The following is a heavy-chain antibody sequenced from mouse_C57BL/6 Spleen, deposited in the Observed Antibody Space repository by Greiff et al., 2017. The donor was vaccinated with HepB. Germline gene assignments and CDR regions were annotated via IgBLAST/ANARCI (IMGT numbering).Heavy chain of an antibody. CDR2: INSNNGGT. J-gene: IGHJ4*01. Sequence: EVQLQQSGPELVKPGASVKISCKASGYTFTDYYMNWVKQSHGKSLEWIGDINSNNGGTSYNQKFKGKATLTVDKSTRTAYMELRILTSEDSVVYYCARSSTTVVPYALDYWGQGTSVTVSS. CDR3: ARSSTTVVPYALDY. CDR1: GYTFTDYY. V-gene: IGHV1-26*01. D-gene: IGHD1-1*01.